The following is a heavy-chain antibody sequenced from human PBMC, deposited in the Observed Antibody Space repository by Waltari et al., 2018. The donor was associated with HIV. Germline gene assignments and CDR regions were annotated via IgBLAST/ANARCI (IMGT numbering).Heavy chain of an antibody. J-gene: IGHJ6*02. CDR1: ISSISTNHY. Sequence: QVQLQESGPGLVKFSDTLSLSCSVDISSISTNHYWVWVRHSPGKGLEWIGGIYYTGNTYYNPSLKGRVSRSVDTSKKEFSLKLISVTAADAAVYYCTRDKAVAGHRDGLDVWGQGTTV. CDR3: TRDKAVAGHRDGLDV. V-gene: IGHV4-38-2*02. D-gene: IGHD6-19*01. CDR2: IYYTGNT.